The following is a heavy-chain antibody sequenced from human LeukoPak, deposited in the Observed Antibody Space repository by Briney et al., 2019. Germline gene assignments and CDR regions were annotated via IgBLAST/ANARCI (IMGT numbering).Heavy chain of an antibody. CDR2: INPSGSGT. CDR1: GYTFTTYY. D-gene: IGHD1-14*01. Sequence: GASVKVSCKASGYTFTTYYMHWVRQAPGQGLEWVGIINPSGSGTSYAQKFQGRVTMTEDTSTDTAYMELSSLRSEDTAVYYCATDLTPGDFDYWGQGTLVTVSS. CDR3: ATDLTPGDFDY. V-gene: IGHV1-46*01. J-gene: IGHJ4*02.